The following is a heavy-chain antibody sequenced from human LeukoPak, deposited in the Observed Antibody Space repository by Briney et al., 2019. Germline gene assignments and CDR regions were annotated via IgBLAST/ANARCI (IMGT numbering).Heavy chain of an antibody. D-gene: IGHD3-3*01. CDR1: GFTFSDYS. Sequence: GGSLRLSCAASGFTFSDYSMNWVRQAPGKGLEWVSYITSTSSTIYQADSVKGRFTISRDNAKNSLYLRMNSLRDEDTAVYYCARVRGGYYIDYWGQGTLVTVSS. CDR3: ARVRGGYYIDY. J-gene: IGHJ4*02. CDR2: ITSTSSTI. V-gene: IGHV3-48*02.